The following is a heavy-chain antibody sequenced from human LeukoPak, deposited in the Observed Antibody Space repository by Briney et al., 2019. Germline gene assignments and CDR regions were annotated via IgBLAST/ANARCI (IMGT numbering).Heavy chain of an antibody. CDR3: AKDHRVGIVVVTACPADY. D-gene: IGHD2-21*02. Sequence: GGSLRLSCAASGFTFSSYAMSWVRQAPGKGLERVSAISGSGGSTYYADSVKGRFTISRDNSKNTLYLQMNSLRAEDTAVYYCAKDHRVGIVVVTACPADYWGQGTLVTVSS. CDR1: GFTFSSYA. J-gene: IGHJ4*02. CDR2: ISGSGGST. V-gene: IGHV3-23*01.